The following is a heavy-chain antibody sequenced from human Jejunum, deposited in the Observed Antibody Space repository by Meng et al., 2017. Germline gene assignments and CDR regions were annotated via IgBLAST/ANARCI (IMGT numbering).Heavy chain of an antibody. CDR2: ISFDGSIQ. Sequence: SCAASGFTFSNYAMHWVRQAPGKGLEWVAHISFDGSIQYFADSVKGRFTISRDNSYNTLYLQMNSLTAEDTAVYYCAKNSGTYYRTGGGDTFDIWGQGTMVTVSS. V-gene: IGHV3-30*01. CDR3: AKNSGTYYRTGGGDTFDI. CDR1: GFTFSNYA. D-gene: IGHD1-26*01. J-gene: IGHJ3*02.